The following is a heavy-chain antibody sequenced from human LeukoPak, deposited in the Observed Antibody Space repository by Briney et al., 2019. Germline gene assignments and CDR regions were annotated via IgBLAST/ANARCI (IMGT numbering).Heavy chain of an antibody. CDR2: IGSGGSDT. J-gene: IGHJ4*02. CDR3: AKYFSTSASRNFDS. CDR1: GFTFGDYA. Sequence: PGGSLRLSCTASGFTFGDYAMSWVRQAPGKGLEWVSVIGSGGSDTHYADSVKGRFTISRDNSKTTLYLQMNSLRAEDTALYYCAKYFSTSASRNFDSWGQGILVSVSS. D-gene: IGHD2-15*01. V-gene: IGHV3-23*01.